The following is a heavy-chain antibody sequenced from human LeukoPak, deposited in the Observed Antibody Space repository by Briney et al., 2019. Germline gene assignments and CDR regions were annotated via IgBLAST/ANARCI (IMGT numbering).Heavy chain of an antibody. CDR1: GYTFTSYG. D-gene: IGHD6-13*01. CDR2: ISAYNGDT. Sequence: WASVKVSCKASGYTFTSYGISWVRQAPGQGLEWMGWISAYNGDTNYAQKLQGRVSMTTDTSTNTAYKELRSLRSDDTAIYYCVRVPTAAASTDDWFDPWGQGTLVTVSS. J-gene: IGHJ5*02. CDR3: VRVPTAAASTDDWFDP. V-gene: IGHV1-18*01.